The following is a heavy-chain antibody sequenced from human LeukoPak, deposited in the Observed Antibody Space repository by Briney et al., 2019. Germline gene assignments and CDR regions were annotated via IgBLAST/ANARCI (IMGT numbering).Heavy chain of an antibody. CDR1: GGSISSGDYY. CDR2: IYNSGST. Sequence: PSQTLSLTCTVSGGSISSGDYYWSWIRQPPGKGLEWIGYIYNSGSTYYNPSLKSRVTISVDTSKNQFSLKLSSVTAADTAVYYCARVTVIAAAGRWGTIYYYYYGMDVWGQGTTVTVSS. V-gene: IGHV4-30-4*01. D-gene: IGHD6-13*01. J-gene: IGHJ6*02. CDR3: ARVTVIAAAGRWGTIYYYYYGMDV.